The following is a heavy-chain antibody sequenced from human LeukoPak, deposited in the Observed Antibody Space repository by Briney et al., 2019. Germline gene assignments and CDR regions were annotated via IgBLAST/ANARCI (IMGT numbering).Heavy chain of an antibody. CDR1: GGSISSYY. Sequence: SETLSLTCTVSGGSISSYYWSWIRQPAGKGLEWIGRIYISGSTNYNPSLKSRVTMSVDTSKNQFSLKLSSVTAADTAVYYCARAKYYYDSSGGDYFDYWGQGTLVTVSS. V-gene: IGHV4-4*07. CDR2: IYISGST. D-gene: IGHD3-22*01. J-gene: IGHJ4*02. CDR3: ARAKYYYDSSGGDYFDY.